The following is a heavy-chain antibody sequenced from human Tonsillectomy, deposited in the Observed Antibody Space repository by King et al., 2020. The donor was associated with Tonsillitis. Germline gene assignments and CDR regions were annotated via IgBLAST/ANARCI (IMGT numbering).Heavy chain of an antibody. CDR3: ARVRGSRCLDY. CDR1: GFTFSSYW. CDR2: IKQDGSEK. V-gene: IGHV3-7*01. D-gene: IGHD1-26*01. J-gene: IGHJ4*02. Sequence: QLVQSGGGLVQPGGSLRLSCAASGFTFSSYWMSWVRQAPGKGLEWVANIKQDGSEKYYVDSVKGRFTISRDNAKNSLYLQMNSQRAEDTAVYYCARVRGSRCLDYWGQGTLVTVSS.